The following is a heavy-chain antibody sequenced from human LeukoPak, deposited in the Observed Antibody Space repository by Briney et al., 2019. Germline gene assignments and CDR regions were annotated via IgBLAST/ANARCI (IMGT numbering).Heavy chain of an antibody. CDR1: GFTFSSYW. V-gene: IGHV3-74*01. Sequence: PGGSLRLSCAASGFTFSSYWMHWVRQAPGKGLVWVSRIKSDGSNTNYADSVKGRFTISRDNAKNSLYLQMNSLRAEDTAVYYCARDKIVGATHFDYWGQGALVTVSS. CDR3: ARDKIVGATHFDY. J-gene: IGHJ4*02. D-gene: IGHD1-26*01. CDR2: IKSDGSNT.